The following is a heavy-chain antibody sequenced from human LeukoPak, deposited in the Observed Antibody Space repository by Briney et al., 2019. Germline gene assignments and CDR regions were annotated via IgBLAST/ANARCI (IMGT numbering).Heavy chain of an antibody. J-gene: IGHJ4*02. CDR3: ARDCSGGSCFSDY. CDR1: GFTFSSYS. V-gene: IGHV3-21*01. D-gene: IGHD2-15*01. CDR2: ISSSGSYI. Sequence: GGSLRLSCAASGFTFSSYSMNWVRQAPGKGREWVSCISSSGSYIYYADSVKGRFTITRDNAKNSLYLQMNSLRAEDTAVYYCARDCSGGSCFSDYWGQGTLVTVSS.